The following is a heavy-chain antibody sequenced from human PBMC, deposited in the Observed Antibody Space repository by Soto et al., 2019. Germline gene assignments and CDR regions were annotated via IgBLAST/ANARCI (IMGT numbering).Heavy chain of an antibody. J-gene: IGHJ5*02. CDR3: ARALPGFSYGYGGYLDP. D-gene: IGHD3-16*01. CDR1: GGSISTGGYY. V-gene: IGHV4-31*03. CDR2: IDDSGYT. Sequence: SETLSLTCTVSGGSISTGGYYWSWIRQYPGKGLEWLGYIDDSGYTFYNPSLQSRLTLSMDTSKNQFSLKVASVTPADTAVYYCARALPGFSYGYGGYLDPWGPGTLVTVSS.